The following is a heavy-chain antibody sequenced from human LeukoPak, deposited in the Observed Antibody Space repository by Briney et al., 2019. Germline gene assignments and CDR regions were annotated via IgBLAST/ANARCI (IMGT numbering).Heavy chain of an antibody. CDR3: ARGAGDYGGGWYFDL. J-gene: IGHJ2*01. D-gene: IGHD4-23*01. V-gene: IGHV3-33*08. Sequence: GGSLRLSCAASGFTFSSYGMHWVRQAPGKGLEWVAVIWYDGSNKYYADSVKGRFTISRDNSKNMLYLQMNSLRAEDTAVYYCARGAGDYGGGWYFDLWGRGTLVTVSS. CDR1: GFTFSSYG. CDR2: IWYDGSNK.